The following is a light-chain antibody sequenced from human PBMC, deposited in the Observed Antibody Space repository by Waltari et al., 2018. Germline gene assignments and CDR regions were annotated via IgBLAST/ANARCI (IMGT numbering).Light chain of an antibody. CDR1: KLGRKY. J-gene: IGLJ1*01. V-gene: IGLV3-1*01. Sequence: SYEVTQPPSVSVSPRQRATITCSGEKLGRKYVSWYQQKSGQSPVLVIYRDDKRSSGIPERFSGSNSGNTATLTISGTQPMDEADYYCQAWDSSAFVFGAGTKVTVL. CDR3: QAWDSSAFV. CDR2: RDD.